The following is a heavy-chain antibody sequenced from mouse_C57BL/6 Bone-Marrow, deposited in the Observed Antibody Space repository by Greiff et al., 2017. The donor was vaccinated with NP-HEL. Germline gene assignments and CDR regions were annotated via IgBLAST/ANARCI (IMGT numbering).Heavy chain of an antibody. CDR2: SRNKANDYTT. D-gene: IGHD1-1*01. Sequence: EVKVVESGGGLVQSGRSLRLSCATSGFTFSDFYMEWVRQAPGKGLEWIAASRNKANDYTTEYSASVKGRFIVSRDTSQSILYLQMNALRAEDTAIYYCARGITTVVGGPAYWGQGTLVTVSA. CDR1: GFTFSDFY. CDR3: ARGITTVVGGPAY. J-gene: IGHJ3*01. V-gene: IGHV7-1*01.